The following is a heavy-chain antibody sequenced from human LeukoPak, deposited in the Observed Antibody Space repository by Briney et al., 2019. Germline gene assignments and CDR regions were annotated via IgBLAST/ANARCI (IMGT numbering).Heavy chain of an antibody. D-gene: IGHD6-6*01. CDR2: INSDAGNI. Sequence: PGGPLRLSCTGSGFTFGAYWMHWVRQAPGKGLVWVSRINSDAGNIAYADSVKGRFTISRDNAANTLYLQMNSLRDEDTAIYFCARGGEIAAPPRPFDYWGQGSLVTVSS. J-gene: IGHJ4*02. V-gene: IGHV3-74*01. CDR1: GFTFGAYW. CDR3: ARGGEIAAPPRPFDY.